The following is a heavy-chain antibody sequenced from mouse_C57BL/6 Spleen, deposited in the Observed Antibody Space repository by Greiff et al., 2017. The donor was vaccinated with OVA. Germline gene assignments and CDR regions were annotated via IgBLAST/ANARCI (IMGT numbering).Heavy chain of an antibody. CDR2: IYPRSGNT. CDR1: GYTFTSYW. D-gene: IGHD1-1*01. J-gene: IGHJ1*03. V-gene: IGHV1-81*01. CDR3: ANYGSSYGYFDV. Sequence: QVQLQQPGAELVRPGSSVKLSCKASGYTFTSYWMHWVKQRTGQGLEWIGEIYPRSGNTYYNEKFKGKATLTADKSSSTAYMELRSLTSEDSAVYFCANYGSSYGYFDVWGTGTTVTVSS.